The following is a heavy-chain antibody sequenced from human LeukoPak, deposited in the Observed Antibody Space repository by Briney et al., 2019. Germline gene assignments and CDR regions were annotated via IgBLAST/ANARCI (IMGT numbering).Heavy chain of an antibody. CDR1: GYTFSSYY. D-gene: IGHD3-9*01. J-gene: IGHJ4*02. CDR2: INPSGGST. CDR3: ARDLTRLDY. Sequence: ASVKVSCKASGYTFSSYYVHWVRQAPGQDLEWMGIINPSGGSTRYEQKFEGRVTITRDTSTSTVYMELSSLISEDTAIYYCARDLTRLDYWGQGTLVTVSS. V-gene: IGHV1-46*01.